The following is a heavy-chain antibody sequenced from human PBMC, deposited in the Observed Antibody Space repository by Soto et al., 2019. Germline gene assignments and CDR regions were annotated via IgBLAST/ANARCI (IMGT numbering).Heavy chain of an antibody. CDR1: GGSFIGYY. D-gene: IGHD1-1*01. Sequence: SETLSLTCAVYGGSFIGYYGSWIRQPPGKGLEWIGEINHSGSTNYNPSLKSRVTISVDTSKNQFSLKLSSVIAADTAVYYCARVGWKNWLDPWGQGTLVTVSS. V-gene: IGHV4-34*01. CDR2: INHSGST. J-gene: IGHJ5*02. CDR3: ARVGWKNWLDP.